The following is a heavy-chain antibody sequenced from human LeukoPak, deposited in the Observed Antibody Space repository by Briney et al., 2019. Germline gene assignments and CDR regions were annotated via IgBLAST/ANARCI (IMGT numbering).Heavy chain of an antibody. CDR3: ARVGYDFWSGHTPFDY. CDR1: GFTFSSYW. Sequence: GGSLRLSCAASGFTFSSYWMSWVRQAPGKGLEWVANIKQDGSEKYYVDSVKGRFTISRDNAKNSLYLQTNSLRAEDTAVYYCARVGYDFWSGHTPFDYWGQGTLVTVSS. D-gene: IGHD3-3*01. V-gene: IGHV3-7*01. CDR2: IKQDGSEK. J-gene: IGHJ4*02.